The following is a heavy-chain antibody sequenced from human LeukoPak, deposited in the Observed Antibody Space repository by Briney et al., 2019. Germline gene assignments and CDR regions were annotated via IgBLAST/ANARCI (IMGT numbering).Heavy chain of an antibody. CDR1: GGSISSYY. CDR3: ARTSDFWSGYRHYYYYMDV. Sequence: PSETLSLTCTVSGGSISSYYWSWIRQPPGKGLEWIGYIYYSGSTDYNPSLKSRVTISVDTSKNQFSLKVNSVTAANTAVYYCARTSDFWSGYRHYYYYMDVWGKGTTVTVSS. J-gene: IGHJ6*03. V-gene: IGHV4-59*01. D-gene: IGHD3-3*01. CDR2: IYYSGST.